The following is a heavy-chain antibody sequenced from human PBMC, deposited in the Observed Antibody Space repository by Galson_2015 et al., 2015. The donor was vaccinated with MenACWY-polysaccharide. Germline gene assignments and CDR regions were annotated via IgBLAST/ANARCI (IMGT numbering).Heavy chain of an antibody. J-gene: IGHJ6*02. V-gene: IGHV6-1*01. Sequence: CAISGDSVSSNSAAWNWIRQSPSRGLEWLGRTYYRSKWYNDYAVSVKSRITINPDTSKNQFSLQLNPVTPEDTAVYYCARVRVATPWFGTVDVWGQGTTVTVSS. CDR2: TYYRSKWYN. CDR3: ARVRVATPWFGTVDV. CDR1: GDSVSSNSAA. D-gene: IGHD5-12*01.